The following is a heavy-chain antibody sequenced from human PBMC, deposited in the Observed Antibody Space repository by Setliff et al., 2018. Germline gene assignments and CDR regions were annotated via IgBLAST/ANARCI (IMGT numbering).Heavy chain of an antibody. Sequence: PSETLSLTCNVSGGSISGSYWSWIRQPPGKGLEWIGRIYTSGSTNYNPSLKSRVTISVDTSKNQFSLKLSSVTAADTAVYYCARDFGDYRIGHGFDIWGQGTEVTVSS. J-gene: IGHJ3*02. CDR3: ARDFGDYRIGHGFDI. D-gene: IGHD4-17*01. CDR2: IYTSGST. CDR1: GGSISGSY. V-gene: IGHV4-4*08.